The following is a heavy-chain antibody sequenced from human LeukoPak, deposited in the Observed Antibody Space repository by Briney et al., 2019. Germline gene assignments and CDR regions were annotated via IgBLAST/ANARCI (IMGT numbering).Heavy chain of an antibody. V-gene: IGHV4-38-2*02. D-gene: IGHD6-6*01. CDR3: ARDSDSSEALDS. Sequence: SETLSLTCTVSGYSISSGYYWGWIRQPPGKGLEWIGSIYHSGSTYYNPSLKSRVTISVDTSKNQFSLHLRSVTAADTAIYFCARDSDSSEALDSWGQGTLVTVSS. CDR1: GYSISSGYY. CDR2: IYHSGST. J-gene: IGHJ5*01.